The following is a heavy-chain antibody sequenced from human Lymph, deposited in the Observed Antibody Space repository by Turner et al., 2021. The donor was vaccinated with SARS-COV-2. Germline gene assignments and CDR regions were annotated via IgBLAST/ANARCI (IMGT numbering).Heavy chain of an antibody. Sequence: DVQLLASGGGLVQPGRSLRLSCAASGFTFDDYAMHWVRQAPGKGLEWVSGINWSGGSSAYADSVKGRFTISRDNPKNSLYLQMNSLRAEDTAFYYCAKDLAGTYYSSFDYWGQGTLVTVSS. D-gene: IGHD1-26*01. CDR1: GFTFDDYA. J-gene: IGHJ4*02. V-gene: IGHV3-9*01. CDR3: AKDLAGTYYSSFDY. CDR2: INWSGGSS.